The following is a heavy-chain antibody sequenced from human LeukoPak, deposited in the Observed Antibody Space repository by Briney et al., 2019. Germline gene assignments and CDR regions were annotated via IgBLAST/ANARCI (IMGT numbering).Heavy chain of an antibody. Sequence: GGSLRLSCAASGFTFSNAWMNWVRHAPGKGLEWVSSIKASDNYIYYAASVAGRFTISTDAAQNSLYLQMDSLRAEDTATYYCARSRSMSKNDKNLRYWGQGTLVTVSS. V-gene: IGHV3-21*01. CDR3: ARSRSMSKNDKNLRY. CDR2: IKASDNYI. J-gene: IGHJ4*02. D-gene: IGHD1-26*01. CDR1: GFTFSNAW.